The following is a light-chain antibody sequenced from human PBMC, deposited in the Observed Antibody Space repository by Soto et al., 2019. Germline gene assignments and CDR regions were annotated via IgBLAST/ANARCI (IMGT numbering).Light chain of an antibody. J-gene: IGKJ1*01. CDR2: KTS. CDR1: QTINNW. Sequence: DVQMTQSPSTLSASVGDRVTITCRASQTINNWLAWYQQRPGKAPTFLIYKTSTLETGVPSRFSGSGSGTEFTLTINSLQPEDFAIYHCQQDNTYPWTFGQGTRVEI. CDR3: QQDNTYPWT. V-gene: IGKV1-5*03.